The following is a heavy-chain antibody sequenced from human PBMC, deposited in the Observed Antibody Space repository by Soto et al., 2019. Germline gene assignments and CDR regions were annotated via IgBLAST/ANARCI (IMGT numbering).Heavy chain of an antibody. V-gene: IGHV4-30-4*01. CDR1: GGSISSGDYY. CDR3: AMGDSSGYPTFDY. Sequence: SETLSLTCTVSGGSISSGDYYWSWIRKPPGKGLEWIGYIYYSGSTYYNPSLKSRVTISVDTSKNQFSLKLSSVTAADTAVYYCAMGDSSGYPTFDYWGQGTLVTVSS. CDR2: IYYSGST. J-gene: IGHJ4*02. D-gene: IGHD3-22*01.